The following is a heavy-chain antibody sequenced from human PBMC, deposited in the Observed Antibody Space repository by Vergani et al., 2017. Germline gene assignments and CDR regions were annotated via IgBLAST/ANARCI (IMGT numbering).Heavy chain of an antibody. V-gene: IGHV3-7*03. CDR1: GFTFSSYS. J-gene: IGHJ4*02. CDR3: ARETSGWTHYFAY. Sequence: EVQLVESGGGLVQPGGSLRLSCAASGFTFSSYSMNWVRQAPGKGLEWVANIKQDGSEKYYVDSVKVRFSISRANAKNSLYLQMNSLRAEDTAVYYCARETSGWTHYFAYWGQGTLVTVSS. CDR2: IKQDGSEK. D-gene: IGHD6-19*01.